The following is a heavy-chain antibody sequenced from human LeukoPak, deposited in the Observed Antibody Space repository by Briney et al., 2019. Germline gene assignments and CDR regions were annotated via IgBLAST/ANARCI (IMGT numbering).Heavy chain of an antibody. CDR2: ISGSGGST. CDR1: GFTFSSYA. V-gene: IGHV3-23*01. J-gene: IGHJ3*02. Sequence: GGSLRLSCAASGFTFSSYAMSWVRQAPGKGLERVSAISGSGGSTYYADSVKGRFTISTDNSKKTLYLQMNSLRAEAPAVYYWAGPTVTIRGAFDIWGQGTLVTVSS. CDR3: AGPTVTIRGAFDI. D-gene: IGHD4-11*01.